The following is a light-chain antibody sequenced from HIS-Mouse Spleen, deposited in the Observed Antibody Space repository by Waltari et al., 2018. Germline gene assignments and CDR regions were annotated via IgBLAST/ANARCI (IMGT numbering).Light chain of an antibody. V-gene: IGKV4-1*01. CDR3: QQYYSTPYT. CDR2: WAS. CDR1: QSVLYSSNNKNY. J-gene: IGKJ2*01. Sequence: DILMTQSPFSLAVSLCGRATSNCKSTQSVLYSSNNKNYLSWYQQTPGQPPKLLIYWASTRESGFPDRFRGRGSGADFTLTISSLQAEDVAVYYCQQYYSTPYTFGQGTKLEIK.